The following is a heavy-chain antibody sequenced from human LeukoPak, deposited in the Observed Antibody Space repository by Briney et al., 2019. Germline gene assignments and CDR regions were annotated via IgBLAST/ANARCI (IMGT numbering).Heavy chain of an antibody. CDR2: IYTSGST. Sequence: PSETLSLTCTVPGGPISSYYWSWIRQPAGKGLEWIGRIYTSGSTNYNPSLKSRVTMSVDTSKNQFSLKLSSVTAADTAVYYCARLYSSSWYSVYYYYGMDVWGQGTTVTVSS. V-gene: IGHV4-4*07. J-gene: IGHJ6*02. CDR3: ARLYSSSWYSVYYYYGMDV. CDR1: GGPISSYY. D-gene: IGHD6-13*01.